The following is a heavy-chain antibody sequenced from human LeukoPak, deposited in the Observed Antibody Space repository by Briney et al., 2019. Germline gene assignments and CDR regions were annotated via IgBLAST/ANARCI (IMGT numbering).Heavy chain of an antibody. V-gene: IGHV4-34*01. CDR3: ARHRDGSGSYYESYYYYMDV. CDR2: INHSGST. CDR1: GGSLSGYY. J-gene: IGHJ6*03. Sequence: SETLSLTCAVYGGSLSGYYWSWIRQPPGKGLEWIGEINHSGSTNYNPSLKSRVTISVDTSKNQFSLKLSSVTAADTAVYYCARHRDGSGSYYESYYYYMDVWGKGTTVTISS. D-gene: IGHD3-10*01.